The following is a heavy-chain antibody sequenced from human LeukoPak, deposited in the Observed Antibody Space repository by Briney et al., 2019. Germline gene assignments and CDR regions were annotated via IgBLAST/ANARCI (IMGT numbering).Heavy chain of an antibody. V-gene: IGHV1-18*01. J-gene: IGHJ3*02. D-gene: IGHD3-10*01. CDR2: ISAYNGNA. CDR3: ARDFFTSTWNTMVRGVIDDAFDI. CDR1: VYTFTSYG. Sequence: GASVKVSCKASVYTFTSYGISWVRQAPGQGIEWMGLISAYNGNANYAQKLQGRVTMTTDTSTSTAYMELRSLRSDDTAVYYCARDFFTSTWNTMVRGVIDDAFDIWGQGTMVTVSS.